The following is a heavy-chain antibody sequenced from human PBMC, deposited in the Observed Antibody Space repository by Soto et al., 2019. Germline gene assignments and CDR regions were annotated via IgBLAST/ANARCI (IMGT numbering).Heavy chain of an antibody. J-gene: IGHJ4*02. D-gene: IGHD3-9*01. CDR2: IYSDGST. CDR3: ATLTKYDILTGFYPC. Sequence: EVQLVESGGGLVQPGGSLRLSCAASGFTVNSNYMSWVRQAPGKGLAWVSVIYSDGSTYYADSVKGRFIISRDNSNNPLYFQMNGKRAEDTDVYYWATLTKYDILTGFYPCWGQGTRVTVSS. V-gene: IGHV3-66*01. CDR1: GFTVNSNY.